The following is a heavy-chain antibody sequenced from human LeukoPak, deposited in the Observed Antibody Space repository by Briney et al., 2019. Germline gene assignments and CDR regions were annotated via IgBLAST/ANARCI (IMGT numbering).Heavy chain of an antibody. J-gene: IGHJ4*02. CDR1: GGSISSYY. CDR2: IYYSGST. D-gene: IGHD1-26*01. CDR3: ARDRRGSGSFDY. V-gene: IGHV4-59*01. Sequence: SETLSLTCTVSGGSISSYYWSWIRQPPGKGLEWIGYIYYSGSTNYNPSLKSRVTISVDTSKNQFSLKLSSVTAADTAVYYCARDRRGSGSFDYWGQGTLVTVSS.